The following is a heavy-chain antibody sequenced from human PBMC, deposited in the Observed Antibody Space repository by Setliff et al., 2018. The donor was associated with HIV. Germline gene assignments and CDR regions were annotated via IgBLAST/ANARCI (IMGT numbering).Heavy chain of an antibody. V-gene: IGHV3-48*03. CDR1: GFTFSSYE. D-gene: IGHD5-18*01. CDR3: ARDVTAFDI. CDR2: IGTSTSNI. Sequence: GGSLRLSCAASGFTFSSYEMNWVRQAPGKGLEWVSYIGTSTSNIYYADSVKGRFTISRDNARNSLYLQMNSLRAEGTAVYYCARDVTAFDIWGQGTMVTVSS. J-gene: IGHJ3*02.